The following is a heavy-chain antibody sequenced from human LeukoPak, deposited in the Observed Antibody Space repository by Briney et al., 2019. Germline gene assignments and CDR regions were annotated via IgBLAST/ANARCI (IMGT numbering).Heavy chain of an antibody. CDR3: ARRPGN. J-gene: IGHJ4*02. V-gene: IGHV3-23*03. Sequence: AGGSLRLSCAASGFTFSSYAMSWVRQAPGKGLEWVSLVYSGGAIRYADSVKGRFTISRDSSKNTLFLQMNDLTVEDTARYYCARRPGNWGQGILVTVSS. D-gene: IGHD1-14*01. CDR2: VYSGGAI. CDR1: GFTFSSYA.